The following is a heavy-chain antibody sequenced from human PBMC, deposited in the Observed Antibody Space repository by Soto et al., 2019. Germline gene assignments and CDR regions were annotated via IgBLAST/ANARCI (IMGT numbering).Heavy chain of an antibody. J-gene: IGHJ4*02. V-gene: IGHV3-30*03. CDR2: ISYDGSNK. CDR1: GFTFSSYG. D-gene: IGHD2-2*01. Sequence: GGSLRLSCAASGFTFSSYGMHWVRQAPGKGLEWVAVISYDGSNKYYADSVKGRFTISRDNSKNTLYLQMNSLRAEDTAVYYCARQGNCSSTSCHGFDYWGQGTLVTVSS. CDR3: ARQGNCSSTSCHGFDY.